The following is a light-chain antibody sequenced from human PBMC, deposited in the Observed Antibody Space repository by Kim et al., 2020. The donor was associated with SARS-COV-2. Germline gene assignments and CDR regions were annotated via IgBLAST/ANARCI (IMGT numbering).Light chain of an antibody. CDR3: QVWDSSSDHVV. CDR2: YDS. Sequence: PVRTAGIAWGGNSVRIKSVRWYQHKPGQATVLVIYYDSDRPSGIPEQFCGSNSENTATPTISRVEAGDEADYYCQVWDSSSDHVVFGGGTQLTVL. CDR1: SVRIKS. V-gene: IGLV3-21*04. J-gene: IGLJ2*01.